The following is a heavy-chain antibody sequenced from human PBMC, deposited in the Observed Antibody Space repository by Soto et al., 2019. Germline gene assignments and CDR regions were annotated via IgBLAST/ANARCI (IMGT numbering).Heavy chain of an antibody. J-gene: IGHJ4*02. CDR3: ARYDSSGYSGY. CDR2: IIPIFGTA. V-gene: IGHV1-69*13. Sequence: ASVKVSCKASGGTFSSYAISWVRQAPGQGLEWMGGIIPIFGTANYAQKFQGRVTITADESTSTAYMELSSLRSEDTAAYYCARYDSSGYSGYWGQGTLVTVSS. CDR1: GGTFSSYA. D-gene: IGHD3-22*01.